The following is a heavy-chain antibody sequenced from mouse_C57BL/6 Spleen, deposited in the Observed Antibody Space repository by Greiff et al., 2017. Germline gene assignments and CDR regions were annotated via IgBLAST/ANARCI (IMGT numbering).Heavy chain of an antibody. CDR2: INPSSGYT. V-gene: IGHV1-7*01. J-gene: IGHJ1*03. Sequence: VKLVESGAELAKPGASVKLSCKASGYTFTSYWMHWVKQRPGQGLEWIGYINPSSGYTKYNQKFKDKATLTADKSSSTAYMQLSSLTYEDSAVYYCARFITTPHWYFDVWGTGTTVTVSS. CDR3: ARFITTPHWYFDV. D-gene: IGHD1-1*01. CDR1: GYTFTSYW.